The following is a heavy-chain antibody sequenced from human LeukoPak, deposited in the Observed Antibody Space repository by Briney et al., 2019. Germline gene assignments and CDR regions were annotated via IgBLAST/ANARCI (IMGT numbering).Heavy chain of an antibody. V-gene: IGHV4-61*02. CDR3: AREIAVAGTFDY. CDR1: GGSISSGSYY. CDR2: IYTSGST. Sequence: SETLFLTCTVSGGSISSGSYYWSWIRQPAGKGLEWIGRIYTSGSTNYNPSLKSRVTISVDTSKNQFSLKLSSVTAADTAVYYCAREIAVAGTFDYWGQGTLVTVSS. D-gene: IGHD6-19*01. J-gene: IGHJ4*02.